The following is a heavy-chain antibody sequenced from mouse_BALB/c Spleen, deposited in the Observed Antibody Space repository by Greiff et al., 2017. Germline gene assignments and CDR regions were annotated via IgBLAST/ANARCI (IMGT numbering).Heavy chain of an antibody. CDR3: TRRLLRYHYDGVDY. V-gene: IGHV6-6*02. CDR1: GFTFSNYW. J-gene: IGHJ4*01. CDR2: IRLKSNKYAT. Sequence: EVKVEESGGGLVQPGGSMKLSCVASGFTFSNYWMNWVRQSPEKGLEWVAEIRLKSNKYATHYAESVNGRFTISRDDSKSSVYLQMNNLRAEDTGMYYCTRRLLRYHYDGVDYWGQGTSVTVSS. D-gene: IGHD1-1*01.